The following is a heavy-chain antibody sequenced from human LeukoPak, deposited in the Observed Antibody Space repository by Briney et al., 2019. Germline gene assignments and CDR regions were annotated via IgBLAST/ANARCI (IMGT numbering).Heavy chain of an antibody. CDR1: S. Sequence: SMNWVRQAPGKGLEWVSSISSSSSYIYYADSVKGRFTISRNDAKNSLYLQMNSLRAEDTAVYYCARAYSSFFDYWGQGTLVTVSS. V-gene: IGHV3-21*01. J-gene: IGHJ4*02. CDR2: ISSSSSYI. D-gene: IGHD6-6*01. CDR3: ARAYSSFFDY.